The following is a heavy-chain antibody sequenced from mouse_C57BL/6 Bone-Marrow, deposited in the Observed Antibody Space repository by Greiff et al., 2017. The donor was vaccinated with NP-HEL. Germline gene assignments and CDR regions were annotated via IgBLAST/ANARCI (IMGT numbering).Heavy chain of an antibody. D-gene: IGHD2-4*01. CDR2: IDPSDSVT. CDR1: GYTFTSYW. J-gene: IGHJ4*01. Sequence: QVQLQQSGAELVRPGSSVKLSCKASGYTFTSYWMHWVKQRPIQGLEWIGNIDPSDSVTHYNQKFKDKATLTVDTSSSTAYMQLSSLTSEDSAVYYCARYYYDYDGYAMDYWGQGTSVTVSS. V-gene: IGHV1-52*01. CDR3: ARYYYDYDGYAMDY.